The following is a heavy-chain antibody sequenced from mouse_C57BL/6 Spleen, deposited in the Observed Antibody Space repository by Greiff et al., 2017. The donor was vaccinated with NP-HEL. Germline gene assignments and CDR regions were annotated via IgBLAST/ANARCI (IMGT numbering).Heavy chain of an antibody. Sequence: EVKVVESGGGLVKPGGSLKLSCAASGFTFSDHGMHWVRQAPEKGLEWVAYISSGSSTIYYADTVKGRFTISRDNAKNTLFLQMTSLRSEDTAMYYCARRYGSSYNAMDYWGQGTSVTVSS. CDR3: ARRYGSSYNAMDY. D-gene: IGHD1-1*01. CDR2: ISSGSSTI. CDR1: GFTFSDHG. J-gene: IGHJ4*01. V-gene: IGHV5-17*01.